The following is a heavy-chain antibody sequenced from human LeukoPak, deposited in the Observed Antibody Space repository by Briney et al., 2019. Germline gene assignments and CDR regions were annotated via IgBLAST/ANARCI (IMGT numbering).Heavy chain of an antibody. V-gene: IGHV4-59*13. J-gene: IGHJ3*02. CDR2: IDYRGST. CDR3: ARSRSGYSYDHAAFDI. Sequence: SETLSLTCAVSGGSISSYYWSWIRQPPGKGLEWIAYIDYRGSTTYNPSLKSRVTISVDTSRNQFSLKLSSVTAADTAVYYCARSRSGYSYDHAAFDIWGQGAMVTVSS. CDR1: GGSISSYY. D-gene: IGHD5-18*01.